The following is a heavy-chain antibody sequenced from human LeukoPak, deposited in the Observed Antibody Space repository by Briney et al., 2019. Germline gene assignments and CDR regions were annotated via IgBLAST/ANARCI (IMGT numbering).Heavy chain of an antibody. V-gene: IGHV4-61*02. J-gene: IGHJ6*03. D-gene: IGHD3-22*01. CDR1: GGSISSGSYY. Sequence: SETLSLTCTVSGGSISSGSYYWSWIRQPAGKGLEWIGRIYTSGSTNYNPSLKSRVTISVDTSKNQFSLKLSSVTAADTAVYYCARDSSGYYYSYYYYYMDVWGKGTTVTISS. CDR3: ARDSSGYYYSYYYYYMDV. CDR2: IYTSGST.